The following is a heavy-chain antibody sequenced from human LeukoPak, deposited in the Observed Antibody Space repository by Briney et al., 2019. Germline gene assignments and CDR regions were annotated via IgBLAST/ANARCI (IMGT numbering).Heavy chain of an antibody. J-gene: IGHJ4*02. Sequence: GRSLRLSCAASGFTFSSYGMHWVRQAPGKGLEWVAVISYDGSNKYYADSVKGRFTISRDNSKNTLYLQMNSLRAEDTAVYYCAKANDYGDYWWFDYWGQGTLVTVSS. V-gene: IGHV3-30*18. CDR2: ISYDGSNK. CDR3: AKANDYGDYWWFDY. CDR1: GFTFSSYG. D-gene: IGHD4-17*01.